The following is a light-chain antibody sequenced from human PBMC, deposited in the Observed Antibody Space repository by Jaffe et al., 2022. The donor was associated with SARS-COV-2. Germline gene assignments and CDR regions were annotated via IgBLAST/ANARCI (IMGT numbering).Light chain of an antibody. J-gene: IGKJ2*01. CDR1: LRISSY. V-gene: IGKV1-39*01. CDR2: AAS. Sequence: DIQMTQSPSSLSASVGDRVTITCRASLRISSYLNWYQQEPGKAPKVLIYAASSLQSGVPSRFSGSGSGTDFTLTISSLQPEDVATYYCQQSYSTPYTFGQGTKLEIK. CDR3: QQSYSTPYT.